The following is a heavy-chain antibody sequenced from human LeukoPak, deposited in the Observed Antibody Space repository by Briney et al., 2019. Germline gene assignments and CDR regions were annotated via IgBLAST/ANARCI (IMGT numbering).Heavy chain of an antibody. J-gene: IGHJ3*02. V-gene: IGHV3-30-3*01. CDR3: ARGLRRSPYDAFDI. CDR2: ISYDGSNK. Sequence: PGGSLRLSCAASGFTFSSYAMHWVRQAPGKGLEWVAVISYDGSNKYYADSVKGRFTISRDNSKNTLYLQMNSLRAEDTAVYYCARGLRRSPYDAFDIWGQGTMVTVSS. CDR1: GFTFSSYA.